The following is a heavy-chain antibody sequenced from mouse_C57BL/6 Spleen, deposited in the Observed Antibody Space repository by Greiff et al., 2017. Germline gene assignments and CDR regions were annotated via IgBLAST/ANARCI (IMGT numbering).Heavy chain of an antibody. CDR3: TRYLDY. V-gene: IGHV1-64*01. CDR1: GYTFTSYW. Sequence: QVQLQQPGAELVKPGASVKLSCKASGYTFTSYWMHWVKQRPGQGLEWIGMIHPKSGSTNYNEKFKSKATLTVDKSSSTAYMELRSLTSEDSAVYYCTRYLDYWGQGTTLTVSS. CDR2: IHPKSGST. J-gene: IGHJ2*01.